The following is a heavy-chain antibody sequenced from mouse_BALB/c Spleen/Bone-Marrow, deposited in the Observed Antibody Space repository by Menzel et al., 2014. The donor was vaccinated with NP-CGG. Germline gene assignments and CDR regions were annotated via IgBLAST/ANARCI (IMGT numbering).Heavy chain of an antibody. Sequence: EVKLMESGGGLVQPGGSLNLSCAASGFDFSRYWMSWARQAPGKGQEWIGEINPGSSTINYTPSLKDKFIISRDNAKNTLYPQMSKVRSEDTALYYCARLTAYGAMDYWGQGTSVTVSS. CDR2: INPGSSTI. V-gene: IGHV4-2*02. CDR1: GFDFSRYW. CDR3: ARLTAYGAMDY. D-gene: IGHD1-2*01. J-gene: IGHJ4*01.